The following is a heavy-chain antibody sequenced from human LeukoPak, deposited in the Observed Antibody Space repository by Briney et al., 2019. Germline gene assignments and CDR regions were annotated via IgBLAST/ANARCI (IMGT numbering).Heavy chain of an antibody. CDR2: INHSGNT. D-gene: IGHD6-13*01. V-gene: IGHV4-34*01. J-gene: IGHJ4*02. CDR3: ARGRGAAAGY. CDR1: GGSFSGYY. Sequence: SETLSLTCAVYGGSFSGYYWSWIRQPPGKGLEWIGEINHSGNTNYNPSLKSRVTISVDTSKNQFSLKLSSVTAADTAVYYCARGRGAAAGYWGQGTLVTVSS.